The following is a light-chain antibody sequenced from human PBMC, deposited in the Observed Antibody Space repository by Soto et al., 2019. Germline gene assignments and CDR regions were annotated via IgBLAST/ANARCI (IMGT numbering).Light chain of an antibody. Sequence: EIVMTQSPATLSVSPGEIATLSFRASQSVSSSYLAWYQQKPGQAPRLLIHGASNRATGIPDRFSGSGSGTDFTLTSSRLEPEDFAVYYCQQYGSSGTFGQGTKVDIK. CDR3: QQYGSSGT. V-gene: IGKV3-20*01. J-gene: IGKJ1*01. CDR2: GAS. CDR1: QSVSSSY.